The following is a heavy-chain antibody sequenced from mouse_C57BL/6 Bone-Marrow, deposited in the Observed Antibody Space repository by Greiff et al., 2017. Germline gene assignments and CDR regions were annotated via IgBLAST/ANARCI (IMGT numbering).Heavy chain of an antibody. V-gene: IGHV1-80*01. Sequence: VQLQQSGAELVKPGASVKISCKVSGYAFSTYWMNWVKQRPGKGLEWIGQIYPGNGDTNYNGKFKGKATLTAEKSSRPAYMQLSRLTSQDSAVYFFARDWDYFDYWGQGTTLTVSS. CDR2: IYPGNGDT. CDR3: ARDWDYFDY. J-gene: IGHJ2*01. D-gene: IGHD4-1*01. CDR1: GYAFSTYW.